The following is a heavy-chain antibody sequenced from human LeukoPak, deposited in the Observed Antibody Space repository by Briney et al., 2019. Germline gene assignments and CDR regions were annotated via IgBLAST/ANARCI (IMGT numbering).Heavy chain of an antibody. J-gene: IGHJ4*02. CDR2: INQDGSAK. CDR1: EFTFSNYW. Sequence: GGSLRLSCAVSEFTFSNYWMSWVRQAPGKGLEWVANINQDGSAKYYVVSVKGRFTISRDNAKNSLLLHMDSLRAEDTALYYCARVPATVRADYWGQGTLVTVSS. D-gene: IGHD4-17*01. V-gene: IGHV3-7*04. CDR3: ARVPATVRADY.